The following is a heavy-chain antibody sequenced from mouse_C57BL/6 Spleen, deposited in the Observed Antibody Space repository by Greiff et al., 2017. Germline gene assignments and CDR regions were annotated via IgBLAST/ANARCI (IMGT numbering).Heavy chain of an antibody. CDR1: GYTFTSYW. D-gene: IGHD1-1*01. J-gene: IGHJ3*01. CDR2: INPSNGGT. V-gene: IGHV1-53*01. CDR3: ARAYYYGIAWFAY. Sequence: QVHVKQPGTELVKPGASVKLSCKASGYTFTSYWMHWVKQRPGQGLEWIGNINPSNGGTNYNEKFKSKATLTVDKSSSTAYMQLSSLTSEDSAVYYCARAYYYGIAWFAYWGQGTLVTVSA.